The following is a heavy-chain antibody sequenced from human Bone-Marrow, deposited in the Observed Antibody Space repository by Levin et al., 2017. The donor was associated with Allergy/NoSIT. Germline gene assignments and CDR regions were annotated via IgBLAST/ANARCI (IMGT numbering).Heavy chain of an antibody. D-gene: IGHD1-26*01. CDR3: ARPQNSGSDY. Sequence: GESLKISCKASGYTFTNNWIGWVRQMPGKGLEWMGIIYPADSATRYSPSFQGQVTISADKSISTTYLQWSNLKASDTAMYYCARPQNSGSDYWGQGTLVTVSS. V-gene: IGHV5-51*01. CDR1: GYTFTNNW. CDR2: IYPADSAT. J-gene: IGHJ4*02.